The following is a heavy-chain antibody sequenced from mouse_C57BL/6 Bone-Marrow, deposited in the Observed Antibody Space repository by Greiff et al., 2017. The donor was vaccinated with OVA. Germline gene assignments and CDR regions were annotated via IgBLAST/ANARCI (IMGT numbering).Heavy chain of an antibody. J-gene: IGHJ2*01. CDR3: ARTSTMVVARYFEY. CDR2: IYPGDGDT. V-gene: IGHV1-80*01. D-gene: IGHD1-1*01. Sequence: QVQLKQSGAELVKPGASVKISCKASGYAFSSYRMNWVKQRPGKGLEWIGQIYPGDGDTNYNGKLKGKATLTADKSTSTAYMQLSSLTSEDAAAYVCARTSTMVVARYFEYGGKGTTRTVSS. CDR1: GYAFSSYR.